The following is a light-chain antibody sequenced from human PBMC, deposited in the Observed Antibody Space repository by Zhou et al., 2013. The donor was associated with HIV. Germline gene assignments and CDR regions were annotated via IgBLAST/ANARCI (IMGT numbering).Light chain of an antibody. CDR2: TAS. J-gene: IGKJ1*01. CDR1: QPINTW. Sequence: DIQMTQSPSSVSASVGDRVTITCRASQPINTWLAWYQQKPGKVPKLLIHTASILQTGVPSRFTGSGSGSDFNLTISSLQSEDFATYFCQQVKTFPQSFGRGTKVEI. CDR3: QQVKTFPQS. V-gene: IGKV1-12*01.